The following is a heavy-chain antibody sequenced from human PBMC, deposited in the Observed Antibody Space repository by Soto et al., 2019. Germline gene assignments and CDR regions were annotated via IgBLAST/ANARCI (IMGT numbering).Heavy chain of an antibody. CDR1: GGSFSGYY. J-gene: IGHJ6*03. CDR2: INHSGST. CDR3: ARVRYYYYMDV. V-gene: IGHV4-34*01. Sequence: SETLSLTCAVYGGSFSGYYWSWIRQPPGKGLEWIGEINHSGSTNYNPSLKSRVTISVDTSKNQFSLKLSSVTAADTAVYYCARVRYYYYMDVWGKGTTVTVSS.